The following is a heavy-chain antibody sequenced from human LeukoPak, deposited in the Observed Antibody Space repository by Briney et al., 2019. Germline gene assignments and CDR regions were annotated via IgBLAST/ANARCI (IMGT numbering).Heavy chain of an antibody. D-gene: IGHD3-22*01. V-gene: IGHV4-59*01. Sequence: PSETLSLTCTVSGGSISSYYWSWNRQPPGKGLEWIGYIYYSGSTNYSPSLKSRVTISVDTSKNQFSLKLSSVTAADTAVYYCARIPRYYDSSGYYGGTFDYWGRGTLVTVSS. J-gene: IGHJ4*02. CDR3: ARIPRYYDSSGYYGGTFDY. CDR1: GGSISSYY. CDR2: IYYSGST.